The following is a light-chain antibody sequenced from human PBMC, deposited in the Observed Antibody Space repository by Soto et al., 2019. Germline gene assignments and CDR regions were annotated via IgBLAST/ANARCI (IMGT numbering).Light chain of an antibody. J-gene: IGKJ1*01. CDR3: QQHSHWPPWT. V-gene: IGKV3-11*01. CDR2: EAS. Sequence: EIVLTQSPATLSLSPGERATLSCRASQSVSTYLAWYQQKPGQAPRLLIYEASNRATGIPARFSGSGSGTDFTLTISSLEPEDFAVYYCQQHSHWPPWTFGQGTKVDIK. CDR1: QSVSTY.